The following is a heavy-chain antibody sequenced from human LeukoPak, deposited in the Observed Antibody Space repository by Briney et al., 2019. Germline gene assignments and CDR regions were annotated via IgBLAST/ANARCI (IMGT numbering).Heavy chain of an antibody. Sequence: GGSLRLSCAASGFTFSSYGMHWVRQAPGKGLEWVAVISYDGSNKYYADSVKGRFTISRDNSKNTLYLQMNSLRAEDTAVYYCAKDRDTSGWFHNWFDPWGQGTLVTVSS. J-gene: IGHJ5*02. CDR3: AKDRDTSGWFHNWFDP. D-gene: IGHD6-19*01. CDR1: GFTFSSYG. V-gene: IGHV3-30*18. CDR2: ISYDGSNK.